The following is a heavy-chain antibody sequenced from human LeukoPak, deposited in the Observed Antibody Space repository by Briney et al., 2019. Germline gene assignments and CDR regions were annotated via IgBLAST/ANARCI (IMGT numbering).Heavy chain of an antibody. J-gene: IGHJ4*02. CDR3: ARAPSGSYGRGYFDH. D-gene: IGHD1-26*01. CDR1: GFTFSSYA. V-gene: IGHV3-23*01. CDR2: ISGSGGST. Sequence: GGSLRLSCAASGFTFSSYAMSWVRQAPGKGLEWVSAISGSGGSTYYADSVKGRFTISRDNSKNTLYLQMNSLRAEDTAVYYCARAPSGSYGRGYFDHWGQGTLVTVSS.